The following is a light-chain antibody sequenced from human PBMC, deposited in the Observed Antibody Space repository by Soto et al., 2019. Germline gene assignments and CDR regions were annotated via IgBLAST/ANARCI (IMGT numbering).Light chain of an antibody. CDR1: SSNIGGNS. CDR2: DDN. CDR3: GSWESRLSAYV. Sequence: QSVLTQPPSVSAAPGQKVTISCSGSSSNIGGNSVSWYQQLPGTAPKLLIYDDNKRPSGIPDRFSGSKSGTSATLGITGFQTGDEADYYCGSWESRLSAYVFGTRTKVT. J-gene: IGLJ1*01. V-gene: IGLV1-51*01.